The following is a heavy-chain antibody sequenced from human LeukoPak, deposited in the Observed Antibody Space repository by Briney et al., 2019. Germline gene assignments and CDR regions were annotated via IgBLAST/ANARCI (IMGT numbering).Heavy chain of an antibody. CDR1: GFTFSSYG. CDR3: ARDLDPWYLNP. Sequence: PGGSLRLSCAASGFTFSSYGMHWVRQAPGKGLEWVAVISYDGSNKYHADSVKGRFTISRDNSKNTLYLQMNSLRAEDTAVYYCARDLDPWYLNPWGRGTLVTVSS. CDR2: ISYDGSNK. J-gene: IGHJ2*01. V-gene: IGHV3-30*03.